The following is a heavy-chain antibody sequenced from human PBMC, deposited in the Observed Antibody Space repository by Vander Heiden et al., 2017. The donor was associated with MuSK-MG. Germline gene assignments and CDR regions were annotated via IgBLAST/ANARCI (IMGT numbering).Heavy chain of an antibody. Sequence: SSYAMHWVRQAPGKGLEWVAVISYDGSNKYYADCVKGRFTISRDNSKNTLYLQMNSLRAEDTAVYYCARDLGVRGVIGWGDFDYWGQGTLVTVSS. D-gene: IGHD3-10*01. CDR2: ISYDGSNK. CDR1: SSYA. J-gene: IGHJ4*02. CDR3: ARDLGVRGVIGWGDFDY. V-gene: IGHV3-30-3*01.